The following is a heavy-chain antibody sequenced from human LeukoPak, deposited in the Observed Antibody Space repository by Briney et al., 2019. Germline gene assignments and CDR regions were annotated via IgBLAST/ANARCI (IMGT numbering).Heavy chain of an antibody. CDR3: TKGGNYGPLDY. J-gene: IGHJ4*02. V-gene: IGHV3-23*01. CDR1: GLTFSVSA. Sequence: GGSLRLSCAASGLTFSVSAMTCLRQAPGKGLEWLSAINTGGYDTIYTDSVKGRFTISRDNSKNTLYLQMNTLRAEDTATYYCTKGGNYGPLDYWGQGALVTVSS. CDR2: INTGGYDT. D-gene: IGHD1-7*01.